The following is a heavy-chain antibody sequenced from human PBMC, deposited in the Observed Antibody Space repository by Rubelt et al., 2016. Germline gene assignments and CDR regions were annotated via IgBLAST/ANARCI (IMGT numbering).Heavy chain of an antibody. J-gene: IGHJ4*02. D-gene: IGHD2-21*01. Sequence: GLEWVSTISESGGGTYYADSVKGRFTISRDNSKNTLYLRMNSLRAEDTAVYYCAKDSTAYCVGRSCLFDYWGQGTLVTVSS. V-gene: IGHV3-23*01. CDR3: AKDSTAYCVGRSCLFDY. CDR2: ISESGGGT.